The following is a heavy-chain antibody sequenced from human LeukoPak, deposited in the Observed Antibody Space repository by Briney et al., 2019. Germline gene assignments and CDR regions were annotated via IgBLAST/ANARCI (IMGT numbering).Heavy chain of an antibody. CDR2: IYYSGST. D-gene: IGHD4-17*01. J-gene: IGHJ5*02. CDR3: AGDYGDLLTGIRFDT. Sequence: TSQTLSLTCTVSGGSISSGDYYWSWIRRHPGKGLEWIGYIYYSGSTYYNPSLKSRVTISIQTSKNQFSLKLTSVTAADTAVYYCAGDYGDLLTGIRFDTWGQGTLVTVSS. V-gene: IGHV4-30-4*01. CDR1: GGSISSGDYY.